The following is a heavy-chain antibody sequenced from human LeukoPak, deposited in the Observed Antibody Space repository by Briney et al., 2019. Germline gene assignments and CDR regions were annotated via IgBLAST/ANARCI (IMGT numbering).Heavy chain of an antibody. J-gene: IGHJ3*02. CDR2: ISYDGSNK. Sequence: GSLRLSCAASGFTFSSYAMHWVCQAPGKGLEWVAVISYDGSNKYYADSVKGRFTISRDNSKNTLYLQMNSLRAEDTAVYYCARARNRDDAFDIWGQGTMVTVSS. CDR3: ARARNRDDAFDI. D-gene: IGHD1-14*01. CDR1: GFTFSSYA. V-gene: IGHV3-30*04.